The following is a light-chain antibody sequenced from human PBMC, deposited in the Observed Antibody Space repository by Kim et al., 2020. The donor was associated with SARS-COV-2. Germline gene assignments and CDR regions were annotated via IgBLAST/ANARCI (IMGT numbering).Light chain of an antibody. Sequence: EIVLTQSPGTLFLSPGERATLSCRASQSVSSNYLGWYQQIPGQAPRLLIYGASSRATGIPDRFSGSGSGTDFTLIINRLEPEDFAVYYCQQYGSSPPTFGQGTKLDIK. CDR1: QSVSSNY. V-gene: IGKV3-20*01. CDR2: GAS. J-gene: IGKJ1*01. CDR3: QQYGSSPPT.